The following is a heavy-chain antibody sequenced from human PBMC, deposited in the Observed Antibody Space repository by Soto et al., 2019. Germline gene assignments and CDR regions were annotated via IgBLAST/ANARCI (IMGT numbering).Heavy chain of an antibody. J-gene: IGHJ4*02. CDR1: GGSFSGYY. D-gene: IGHD3-3*01. Sequence: SETLSLTCAVYGGSFSGYYWSWIRQPPGKGLEWIGEINHSGSTNYNPSLKSRVTISVDTSKNQFSLKLGSVTTADTAVYYCARGRRSYDFWSGYPPPWAYWGQGTLVTVSS. CDR3: ARGRRSYDFWSGYPPPWAY. CDR2: INHSGST. V-gene: IGHV4-34*01.